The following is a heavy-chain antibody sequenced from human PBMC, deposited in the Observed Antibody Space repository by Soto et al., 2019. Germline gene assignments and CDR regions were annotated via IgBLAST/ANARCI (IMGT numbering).Heavy chain of an antibody. CDR2: IGAARDP. Sequence: EVQLVESGGGSVQPGGSLRLSCTASGFTFSDYDMHWVRQGSGKGLEWVSTIGAARDPYYTGSVKGRFTISREDARNSMCFQRTSVTVGDTSVYYCARAYSGRMRRRADYYYALDVWGQGTMVTVSS. J-gene: IGHJ6*02. CDR3: ARAYSGRMRRRADYYYALDV. D-gene: IGHD2-15*01. V-gene: IGHV3-13*05. CDR1: GFTFSDYD.